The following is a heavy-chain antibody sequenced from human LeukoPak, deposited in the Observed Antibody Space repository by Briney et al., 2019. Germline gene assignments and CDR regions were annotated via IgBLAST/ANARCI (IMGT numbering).Heavy chain of an antibody. CDR2: ISGSGGST. CDR3: ARGSMVRGVRTSYYMDV. J-gene: IGHJ6*03. D-gene: IGHD3-10*01. Sequence: GGSLRLSCAASGFTFSSYAMSWVRQAPGKGLEWVSGISGSGGSTNYADSVKGRFTISSDNSKTTLYLEMNSLSAEDTAVYYCARGSMVRGVRTSYYMDVWGKGTRVTVSS. V-gene: IGHV3-23*01. CDR1: GFTFSSYA.